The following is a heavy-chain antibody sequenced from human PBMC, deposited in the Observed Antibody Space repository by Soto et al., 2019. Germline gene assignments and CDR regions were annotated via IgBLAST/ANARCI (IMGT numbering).Heavy chain of an antibody. CDR3: ARDRITIFGVVGGYFQH. Sequence: QVQLVQSGAEVKKPGASVKVSCKSSGYIFTTYGISWVRQAPGQGLEWMGWISAYNGNTNYAQKLQGRVTMTTDTSTMTTYMELRSLRSDDTAVYYCARDRITIFGVVGGYFQHWGQGTLVTVSS. J-gene: IGHJ1*01. D-gene: IGHD3-3*01. CDR2: ISAYNGNT. CDR1: GYIFTTYG. V-gene: IGHV1-18*01.